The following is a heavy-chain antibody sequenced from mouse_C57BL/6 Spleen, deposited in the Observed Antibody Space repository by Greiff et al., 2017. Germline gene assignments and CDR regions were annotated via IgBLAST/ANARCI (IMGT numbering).Heavy chain of an antibody. Sequence: EVQRVESGGGLVKPGGSLKLSCAASGFTFSDYGMHWVRQAPEKGLEWVAYLSRGSSTIYYADTVKGRFTISRDNAKNTLFLQMTSLRSEDTAMYYCARRRYYDRAMDYWGQGTSVTVSS. J-gene: IGHJ4*01. D-gene: IGHD2-4*01. CDR3: ARRRYYDRAMDY. V-gene: IGHV5-17*01. CDR2: LSRGSSTI. CDR1: GFTFSDYG.